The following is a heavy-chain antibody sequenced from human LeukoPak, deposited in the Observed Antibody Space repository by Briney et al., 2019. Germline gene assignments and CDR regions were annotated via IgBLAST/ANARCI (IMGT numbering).Heavy chain of an antibody. CDR3: ALERRGYFDY. V-gene: IGHV4-59*01. CDR2: IYYSGST. CDR1: GGSISSYY. Sequence: PSETLSLTCTVSGGSISSYYWSWIRQPPGKGLEWIGYIYYSGSTNYNPSLKSRVTISVDTSKNQFSLKLSSVTAADTAAYYFALERRGYFDYWGQGTLVTVSS. D-gene: IGHD1-1*01. J-gene: IGHJ4*02.